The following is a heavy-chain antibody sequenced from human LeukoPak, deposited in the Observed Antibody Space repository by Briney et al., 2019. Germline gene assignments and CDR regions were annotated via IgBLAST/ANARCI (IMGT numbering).Heavy chain of an antibody. CDR3: AGGPRESFYNWFDP. CDR1: GGSFSAYR. Sequence: PSETLSLTCGVYGGSFSAYRWNWIRQPPGKDLEWVGEINHSGSAKYHPSFKSRVTISVDTSKNKVSLSLNSVTAADTAVYYCAGGPRESFYNWFDPWGQGTPVTVSS. J-gene: IGHJ5*02. V-gene: IGHV4-34*01. CDR2: INHSGSA. D-gene: IGHD3-16*02.